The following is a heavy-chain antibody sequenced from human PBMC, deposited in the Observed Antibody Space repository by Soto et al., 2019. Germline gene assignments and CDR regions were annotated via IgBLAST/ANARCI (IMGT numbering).Heavy chain of an antibody. CDR3: ARTKYSSGPGYYFDY. Sequence: GASVKVSCKASGYTFTSYGISWVRQAPGQGLEWMGWISAYNGNTNYAQKLQGRVTMTTDTSTSTAYMELRSLRSGDTAVYYCARTKYSSGPGYYFDYWGQGTLVTVSS. J-gene: IGHJ4*02. V-gene: IGHV1-18*01. CDR1: GYTFTSYG. CDR2: ISAYNGNT. D-gene: IGHD6-19*01.